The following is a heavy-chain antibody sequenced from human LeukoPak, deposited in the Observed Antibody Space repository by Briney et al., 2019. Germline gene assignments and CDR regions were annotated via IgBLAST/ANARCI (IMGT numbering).Heavy chain of an antibody. Sequence: SGTLSLTCAVSGGSLSIYYWSWIRQPPGKGRWWIGSIYYRGGTSYNPSLKSRVTISVDTSKNQVSLRLNSVTAADTAVYYCVRLGGSYYFDFRGQGTLVTVSS. CDR3: VRLGGSYYFDF. V-gene: IGHV4-59*05. CDR2: IYYRGGT. J-gene: IGHJ4*02. D-gene: IGHD3-3*01. CDR1: GGSLSIYY.